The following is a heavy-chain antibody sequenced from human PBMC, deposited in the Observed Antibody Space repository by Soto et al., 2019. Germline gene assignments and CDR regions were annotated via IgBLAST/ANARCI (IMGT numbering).Heavy chain of an antibody. J-gene: IGHJ5*02. V-gene: IGHV4-30-4*01. CDR3: ARGVTVFGLVSRFWFDP. CDR2: IYNSGIT. CDR1: GGSISSGDYS. Sequence: PSETLSLTCTVSGGSISSGDYSWSWVRQSPGKGLEWIGHIYNSGITYYNPSLKSRVVISIDTSRNQFSLRLNSLTAADRAVYFCARGVTVFGLVSRFWFDPWGQGTVVTV. D-gene: IGHD3-3*01.